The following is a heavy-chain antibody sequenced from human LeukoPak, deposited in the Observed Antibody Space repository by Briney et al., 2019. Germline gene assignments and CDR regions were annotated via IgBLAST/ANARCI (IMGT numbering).Heavy chain of an antibody. CDR3: ARDRRQQLENWFDP. CDR1: GGTFSSYA. CDR2: IIPIFGTL. J-gene: IGHJ5*02. V-gene: IGHV1-69*13. Sequence: ASVKVSCKASGGTFSSYAINWVRQAPGQGLEWMGGIIPIFGTLNYAQKFQGRVTITADESTSTAYMELSSLRSEDTAVYYCARDRRQQLENWFDPWGQGTLVTVSS. D-gene: IGHD6-13*01.